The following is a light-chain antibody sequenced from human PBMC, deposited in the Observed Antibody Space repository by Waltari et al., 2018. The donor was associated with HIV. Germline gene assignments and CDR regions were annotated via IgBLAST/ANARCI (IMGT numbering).Light chain of an antibody. Sequence: SYVLTQPPSVSVAPGKTARITCEENNIGSKSVHWDQQKPGQAPVLVIYFDSDRPSGIPGRFSGSNSGNTATLTISRVEAGDEADYYCQVWDSSSDEGGFGTGTKVTVL. J-gene: IGLJ1*01. CDR3: QVWDSSSDEGG. V-gene: IGLV3-21*04. CDR2: FDS. CDR1: NIGSKS.